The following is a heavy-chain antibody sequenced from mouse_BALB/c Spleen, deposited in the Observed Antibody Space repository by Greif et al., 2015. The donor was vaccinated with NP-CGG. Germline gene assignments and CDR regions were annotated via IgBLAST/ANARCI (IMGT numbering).Heavy chain of an antibody. CDR1: GFTFSSFG. D-gene: IGHD2-1*01. J-gene: IGHJ4*01. CDR2: ISSGSSTI. Sequence: EVQLQESGGGLVQPGGSRKLSCAASGFTFSSFGMHWVRQAPEKGLEWVAYISSGSSTIYYADTVKGRFTISRDNPKNTLFLQMTSLRSEDTAMYYCARYGNLYYYAMDYWGQGTSVTVSS. V-gene: IGHV5-17*02. CDR3: ARYGNLYYYAMDY.